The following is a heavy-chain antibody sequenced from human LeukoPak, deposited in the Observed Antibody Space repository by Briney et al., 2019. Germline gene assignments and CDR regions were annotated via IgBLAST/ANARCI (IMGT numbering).Heavy chain of an antibody. Sequence: GGSLRLSCAASGFTFDDYNMHWVRHAPGKGLEWVSLISWDGGTTYYADSVKGRFTISRDNSKNSLYLQMSSLRTEDSALYYCAKDVGAAGDPYYFDYWGQGTLVTVSS. CDR1: GFTFDDYN. J-gene: IGHJ4*02. V-gene: IGHV3-43*01. D-gene: IGHD6-13*01. CDR2: ISWDGGTT. CDR3: AKDVGAAGDPYYFDY.